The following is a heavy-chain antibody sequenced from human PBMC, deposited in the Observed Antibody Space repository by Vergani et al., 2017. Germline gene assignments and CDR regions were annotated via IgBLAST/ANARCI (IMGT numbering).Heavy chain of an antibody. V-gene: IGHV1-46*02. CDR1: GYNFNTYY. D-gene: IGHD3-9*01. CDR3: ARGDYGILTGYRY. J-gene: IGHJ4*02. Sequence: QVQLVQSGSEVKKPGASVQVSCKASGYNFNTYYIHWVRQAPGQGLEWMGIINPSGGHTNYAQKFQGRVTMTRDTSTSTVYMELSSLRSEDTAIYYCARGDYGILTGYRYWGQGTLVTVSA. CDR2: INPSGGHT.